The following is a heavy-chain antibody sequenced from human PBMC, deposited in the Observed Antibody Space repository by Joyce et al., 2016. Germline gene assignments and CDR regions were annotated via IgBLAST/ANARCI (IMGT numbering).Heavy chain of an antibody. CDR3: ASGVAGYCSSSTCPRPLDG. D-gene: IGHD2-2*01. Sequence: FGAQTSNWVRQTPGQGLEWMGGIIPVFVTPHYAQKFQGTVSITADTGTSTVFMEVRSLTSDDTAMYYCASGVAGYCSSSTCPRPLDGWGQGTMVIVS. J-gene: IGHJ3*01. V-gene: IGHV1-69*06. CDR1: FGAQT. CDR2: IIPVFVTP.